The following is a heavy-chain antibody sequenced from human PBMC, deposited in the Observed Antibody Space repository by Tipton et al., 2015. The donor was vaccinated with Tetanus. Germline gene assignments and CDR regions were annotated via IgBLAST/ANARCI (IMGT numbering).Heavy chain of an antibody. CDR2: ISSSGKTV. CDR3: ARDGFYYGSGSYYRAF. V-gene: IGHV3-11*04. J-gene: IGHJ4*02. Sequence: SLRLSCVASGFTFSDHYMSWIRQAPGKGLEWVSYISSSGKTVHYADAVKGRFTISRDSAKNSLYLQMNSLRAEDTAVYYCARDGFYYGSGSYYRAFWGQGTLVTVSP. CDR1: GFTFSDHY. D-gene: IGHD3-10*01.